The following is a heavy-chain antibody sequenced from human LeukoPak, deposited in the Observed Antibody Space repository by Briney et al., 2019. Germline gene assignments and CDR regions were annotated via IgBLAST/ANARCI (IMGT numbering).Heavy chain of an antibody. J-gene: IGHJ4*02. CDR1: GFTFVDHA. Sequence: GGSLRLSCTASGFTFVDHAMTWVRQAPGKRLEWVGFIRSKTSGGTTEYAASVKGRFTISRDDSKSIVYLQMNSLETEDTGVYYCTRDSGSYWGQGTLVTVSS. V-gene: IGHV3-49*04. D-gene: IGHD1-26*01. CDR3: TRDSGSY. CDR2: IRSKTSGGTT.